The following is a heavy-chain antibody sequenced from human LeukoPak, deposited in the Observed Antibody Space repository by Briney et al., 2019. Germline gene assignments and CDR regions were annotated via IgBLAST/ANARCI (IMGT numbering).Heavy chain of an antibody. V-gene: IGHV3-49*04. Sequence: GGSLRLSCTTSGFTFGDYGMSWVRQAPGKRLEWIASIGSGFYGGTTEDAASVNARFTISRDDSKSIAYLQMTSLKTDDTAVYYCTRVPPLAWKYFDYWGQGTLVTVSS. CDR3: TRVPPLAWKYFDY. CDR2: IGSGFYGGTT. J-gene: IGHJ4*02. D-gene: IGHD1-1*01. CDR1: GFTFGDYG.